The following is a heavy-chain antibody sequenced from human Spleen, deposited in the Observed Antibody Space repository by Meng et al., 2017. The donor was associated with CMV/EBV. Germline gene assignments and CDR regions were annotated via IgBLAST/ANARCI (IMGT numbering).Heavy chain of an antibody. CDR1: GFAFSTYA. CDR2: IYSGGVAT. Sequence: GESLKISCAASGFAFSTYAMSWVRQAPGKGLEWVSVIYSGGVATYYADSVKGRFTISRDNSNNTLFLQMDSLGAEDTAVYYCAKIGSFTYYYYGMDVWGQGTLVTVSS. J-gene: IGHJ6*02. D-gene: IGHD1-26*01. V-gene: IGHV3-23*03. CDR3: AKIGSFTYYYYGMDV.